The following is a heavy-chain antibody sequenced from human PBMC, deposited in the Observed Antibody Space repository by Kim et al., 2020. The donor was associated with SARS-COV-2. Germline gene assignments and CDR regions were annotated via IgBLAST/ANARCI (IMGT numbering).Heavy chain of an antibody. CDR1: GFTFDDYA. J-gene: IGHJ4*02. CDR2: ISWNSGSI. CDR3: AKGRESWQWLVDLNY. Sequence: GGSLRLSCAASGFTFDDYAMHWVRQAPGKGLEWVSGISWNSGSIGYADSVKGRFTISRDNAKNSLYLQMNSLRAEDTALYYCAKGRESWQWLVDLNYWGQGTLVTVSS. D-gene: IGHD6-19*01. V-gene: IGHV3-9*01.